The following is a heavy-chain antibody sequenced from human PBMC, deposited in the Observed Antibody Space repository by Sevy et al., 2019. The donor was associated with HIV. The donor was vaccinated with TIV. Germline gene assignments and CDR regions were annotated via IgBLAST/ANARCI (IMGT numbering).Heavy chain of an antibody. CDR2: ITSSGSTI. CDR3: ARATYYYDSSGPYYFDY. CDR1: GFTFSNFE. V-gene: IGHV3-48*03. D-gene: IGHD3-22*01. J-gene: IGHJ4*02. Sequence: GGSLRFSCAASGFTFSNFEMNWVRQAPGKGLEWISYITSSGSTIYYADSVQGRFTISRDNAKNSLFLQMNSLRAEDTAVYYCARATYYYDSSGPYYFDYWGQGTLVTVSS.